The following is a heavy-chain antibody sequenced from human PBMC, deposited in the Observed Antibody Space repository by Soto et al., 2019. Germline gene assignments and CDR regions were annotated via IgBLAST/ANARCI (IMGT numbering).Heavy chain of an antibody. CDR1: GYTFASYS. D-gene: IGHD3-9*01. J-gene: IGHJ3*02. V-gene: IGHV1-18*01. CDR3: ARGYYYILNARGPLDI. Sequence: EASVKVYCKASGYTFASYSISWVRQAPGQGLEWMGWISGYNGNTNYVQRLRGRVTMTRDTSTSTAYMELRSLRSDDTAVYYCARGYYYILNARGPLDISAQGTMVTVSS. CDR2: ISGYNGNT.